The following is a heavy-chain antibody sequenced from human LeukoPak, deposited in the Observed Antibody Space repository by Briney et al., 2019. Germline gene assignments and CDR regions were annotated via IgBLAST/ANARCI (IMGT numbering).Heavy chain of an antibody. CDR2: IYTGGST. D-gene: IGHD5-12*01. J-gene: IGHJ3*02. CDR1: GFTVSSNY. V-gene: IGHV3-53*05. CDR3: AREFSGYAFDI. Sequence: GGSLRLSCAVSGFTVSSNYMSWVRQAPGKGLEWVAVIYTGGSTYYADSVKGRFTISRDNSRNTLYLQMNSLRAEDMAVYYCAREFSGYAFDIWGQGTMVTVSS.